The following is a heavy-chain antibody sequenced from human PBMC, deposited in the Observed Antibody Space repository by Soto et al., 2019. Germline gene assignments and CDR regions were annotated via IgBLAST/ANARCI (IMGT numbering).Heavy chain of an antibody. CDR3: ARDLGKLLTPAP. J-gene: IGHJ1*01. V-gene: IGHV4-31*03. CDR2: IFHTGYT. CDR1: GGSIRSGGYN. D-gene: IGHD2-21*01. Sequence: QVQLRESGPGLVKPSQTLSLTCTVSGGSIRSGGYNWSWIRQLPGKGLEWIGYIFHTGYTYYNPSLTSRVTISVDTSQNQFSLRLSSVTAADTALYYCARDLGKLLTPAPWGQGVLGTVSS.